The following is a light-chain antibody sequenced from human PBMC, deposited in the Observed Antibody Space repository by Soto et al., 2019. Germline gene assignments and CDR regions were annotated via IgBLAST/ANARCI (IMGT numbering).Light chain of an antibody. J-gene: IGLJ2*01. CDR3: CSYAGSYTGV. Sequence: QSVLTQPRSVSGSPGQSVTISCTRTSSDVGGYNYVSWYQQHPGKAPKLMIYDVSKRPSGVPDRFSGSKSGNTASLTISGLQAEDEADYYCCSYAGSYTGVFGGGTKLTVL. V-gene: IGLV2-11*01. CDR2: DVS. CDR1: SSDVGGYNY.